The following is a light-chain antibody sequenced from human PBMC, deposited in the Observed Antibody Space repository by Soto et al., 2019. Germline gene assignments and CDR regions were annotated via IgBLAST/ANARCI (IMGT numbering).Light chain of an antibody. J-gene: IGKJ1*01. Sequence: IQITQSPSSLSASVGDRVTITCRASQSISSFLNWYQQKPGKAPKLLIYAASSLQSGVPSRFSGSGSGTDFTLIISSLQPEDFATYYCQQSYSTPRTFGQGTKVDIK. CDR2: AAS. CDR3: QQSYSTPRT. V-gene: IGKV1-39*01. CDR1: QSISSF.